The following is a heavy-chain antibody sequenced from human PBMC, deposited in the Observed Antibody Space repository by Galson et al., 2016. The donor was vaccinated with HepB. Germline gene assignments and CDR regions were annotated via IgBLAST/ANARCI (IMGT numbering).Heavy chain of an antibody. CDR2: TRAKPYSYST. V-gene: IGHV3-72*01. CDR3: ARGNRVCSGGACFSVWDY. J-gene: IGHJ4*02. Sequence: SLRLPCAASGFTFSDHYMDWVRQAPGKGLEWVGRTRAKPYSYSTEYAASVRGRFSISRDESRVSMSLRMDSLKTEDTAVYYCARGNRVCSGGACFSVWDYWGQGTLVTVSS. D-gene: IGHD2-15*01. CDR1: GFTFSDHY.